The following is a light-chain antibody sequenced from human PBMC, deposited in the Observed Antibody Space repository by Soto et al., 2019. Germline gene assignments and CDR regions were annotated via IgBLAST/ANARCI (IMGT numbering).Light chain of an antibody. CDR1: QSFSSN. V-gene: IGKV3-20*01. CDR2: CAS. Sequence: ELVMTESPSTLSVSPWERATLSFMASQSFSSNVAWYQQKPGQAPRLLIYCASSRATGIPDRFSGSGSGTDFTLTISRLEPEDFAVYYCQQYSSSPLTFGGGTKVDIK. CDR3: QQYSSSPLT. J-gene: IGKJ4*01.